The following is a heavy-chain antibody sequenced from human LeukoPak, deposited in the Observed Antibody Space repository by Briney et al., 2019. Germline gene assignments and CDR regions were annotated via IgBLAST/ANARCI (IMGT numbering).Heavy chain of an antibody. Sequence: SETLSLTCAVYGGSFSSYYWSWIRQPPGKGLEWIGEINHSGSTNYNPSLKSRVTISVDTSKIQFSLKLSSVTAADTAVYYCAGNYYYDSTVNAFDIWGQGTMVTVSS. D-gene: IGHD3-22*01. CDR3: AGNYYYDSTVNAFDI. CDR1: GGSFSSYY. J-gene: IGHJ3*02. CDR2: INHSGST. V-gene: IGHV4-34*01.